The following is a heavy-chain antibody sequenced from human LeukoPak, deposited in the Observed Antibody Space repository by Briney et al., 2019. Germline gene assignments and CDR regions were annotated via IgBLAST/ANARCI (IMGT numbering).Heavy chain of an antibody. V-gene: IGHV3-23*01. J-gene: IGHJ2*01. CDR3: VRDSPSGFFDL. CDR1: GFAFSVYA. CDR2: INANSGTT. D-gene: IGHD6-19*01. Sequence: PGGSLRLSCTASGFAFSVYAMSWLRQPPGKGLEWVSTINANSGTTSCAASVRGRFTISRDNAKNTLYLQMNSLRAEDTAVYYCVRDSPSGFFDLWGRGTLVTVSS.